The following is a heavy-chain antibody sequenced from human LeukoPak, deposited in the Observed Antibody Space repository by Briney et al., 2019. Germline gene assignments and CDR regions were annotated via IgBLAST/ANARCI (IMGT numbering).Heavy chain of an antibody. CDR3: AKEERGGLVGAPRGIDY. Sequence: PRGSLRLSCAASGFTFSSYGMSWVRQAPGKGLEWVSAISGSGGSTYYADSVKGRFTISRDNSKNTLYLQMNSLRAEDTAVYYCAKEERGGLVGAPRGIDYWGQGTLVTVSS. CDR1: GFTFSSYG. J-gene: IGHJ4*02. V-gene: IGHV3-23*01. CDR2: ISGSGGST. D-gene: IGHD1-26*01.